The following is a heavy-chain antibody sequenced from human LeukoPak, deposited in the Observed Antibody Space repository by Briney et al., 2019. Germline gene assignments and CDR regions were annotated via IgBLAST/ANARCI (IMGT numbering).Heavy chain of an antibody. Sequence: PGGSLRLSCAASGFTFSGYYMSWIRQAPGKGLEWVSYISGSGSTIYYAESVKGRFTISRDNAKNSLYLQMNSLRAEDTAVYYCARDKEFGELSFDYWGQGTLVTVSS. V-gene: IGHV3-11*04. J-gene: IGHJ4*02. CDR2: ISGSGSTI. D-gene: IGHD3-10*01. CDR1: GFTFSGYY. CDR3: ARDKEFGELSFDY.